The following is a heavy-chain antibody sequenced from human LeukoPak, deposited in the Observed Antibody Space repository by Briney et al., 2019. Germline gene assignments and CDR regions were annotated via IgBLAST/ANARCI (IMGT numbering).Heavy chain of an antibody. CDR2: ISYDGSNK. CDR3: ARSGGYVGYFDY. J-gene: IGHJ4*02. D-gene: IGHD5-12*01. CDR1: GFTFSSYA. Sequence: PGGSLRLSCAASGFTFSSYAMHWVCQAPGKGLEWVAVISYDGSNKYYADSVKGRFTISRDNSKNTLYLQMNSLRAEDTAVYYCARSGGYVGYFDYWGQGTLVTVSS. V-gene: IGHV3-30*01.